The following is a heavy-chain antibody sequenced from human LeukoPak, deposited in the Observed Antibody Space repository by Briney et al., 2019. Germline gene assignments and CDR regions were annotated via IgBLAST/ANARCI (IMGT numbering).Heavy chain of an antibody. CDR1: GFTFSSYG. CDR2: ISYDGSNK. Sequence: PGGSLRLSCAASGFTFSSYGMFWVRQAPGKGLEWVAVISYDGSNKYYADSVKGRFTISRDNSKNTLYLQMNSLRAEDTAVYYCARDYDFWSGYPYFDYWGQGTLVTVSS. V-gene: IGHV3-30*03. CDR3: ARDYDFWSGYPYFDY. J-gene: IGHJ4*02. D-gene: IGHD3-3*01.